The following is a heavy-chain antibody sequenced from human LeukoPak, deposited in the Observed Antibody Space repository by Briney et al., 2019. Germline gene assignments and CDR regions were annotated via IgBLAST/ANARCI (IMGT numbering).Heavy chain of an antibody. V-gene: IGHV1-69*04. CDR2: IIPILGIA. D-gene: IGHD2-2*01. J-gene: IGHJ5*02. Sequence: SAKVSCKASGGTFSSYTISWVRQAPGQGLEWMGGIIPILGIANYAQKFQGRVTITADKSTSTAYMELSSLRSEDTAVYYCARDIDIVVVPAAMGSWFDPWGQGTLVTVSS. CDR1: GGTFSSYT. CDR3: ARDIDIVVVPAAMGSWFDP.